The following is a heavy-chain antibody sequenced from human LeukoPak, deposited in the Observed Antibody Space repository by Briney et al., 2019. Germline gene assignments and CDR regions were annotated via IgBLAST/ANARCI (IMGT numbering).Heavy chain of an antibody. CDR1: GGSFSGYY. J-gene: IGHJ4*02. CDR3: ARGYGEYSGYDYVYYFDY. V-gene: IGHV4-34*01. Sequence: SETLSLTYAVYGGSFSGYYWSWIRQPPGKGLEWIGEINHSGSTNYNPSLKSRVTISVDTSENQFSLKLSSVTAADTAVYYCARGYGEYSGYDYVYYFDYWGQGTLVTVSS. CDR2: INHSGST. D-gene: IGHD5-12*01.